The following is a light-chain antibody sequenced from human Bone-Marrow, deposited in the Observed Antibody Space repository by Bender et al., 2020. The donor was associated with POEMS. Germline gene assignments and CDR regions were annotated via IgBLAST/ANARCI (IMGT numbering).Light chain of an antibody. CDR2: DVF. CDR3: CSYAGSSTLV. V-gene: IGLV2-14*03. J-gene: IGLJ3*02. CDR1: RSDVGGYNY. Sequence: QSALTQPASVSGSPGQSITIPCTGTRSDVGGYNYVSWYQHHPGKAPKLMIYDVFNWPSGVSDRFSGSKSGNTASLTISGLQAEDEADYYCCSYAGSSTLVFGGGTKLTVL.